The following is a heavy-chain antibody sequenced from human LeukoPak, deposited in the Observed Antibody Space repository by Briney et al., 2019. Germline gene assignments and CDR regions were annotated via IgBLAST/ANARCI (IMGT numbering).Heavy chain of an antibody. Sequence: GASVKVSCKASGYTFTASYMHWVRQAPGQGLEWMGWINPNSGGTNYAQKFQGRVTMTRDTSISTAYMELSRLRSDDTAVYYCARAAMGGSGSYRVPYWGQGTLVTVSS. D-gene: IGHD3-10*01. CDR3: ARAAMGGSGSYRVPY. CDR1: GYTFTASY. V-gene: IGHV1-2*02. J-gene: IGHJ4*02. CDR2: INPNSGGT.